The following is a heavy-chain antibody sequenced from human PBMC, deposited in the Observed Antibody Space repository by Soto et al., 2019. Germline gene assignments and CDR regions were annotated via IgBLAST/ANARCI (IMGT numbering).Heavy chain of an antibody. V-gene: IGHV4-61*08. Sequence: SETLSLTCTVSGGSIDSGDYYWSWIRQPPGKGLEWIGYVYYSGTTNYNPFLKSRVTSSLDKSKNQFSLKMNSVTAADTAVYYCAGDVIAPPTSFGPLGPVPLVTVST. J-gene: IGHJ5*02. CDR3: AGDVIAPPTSFGP. CDR2: VYYSGTT. CDR1: GGSIDSGDYY. D-gene: IGHD2-21*01.